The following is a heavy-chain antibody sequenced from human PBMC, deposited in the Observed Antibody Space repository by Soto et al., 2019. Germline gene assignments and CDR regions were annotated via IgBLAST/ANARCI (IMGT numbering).Heavy chain of an antibody. J-gene: IGHJ4*02. V-gene: IGHV3-30*18. CDR1: GFTFSSYG. D-gene: IGHD2-2*01. CDR2: ISYDGSNK. CDR3: AKGSTGCPGDY. Sequence: GGSLRLSCAASGFTFSSYGMHWVRQAPGKGLEWVAVISYDGSNKYYVDSVKGRFTISRDNSKNTLYLQMNSLRAEDTAVYYCAKGSTGCPGDYWGQGTLVTVSS.